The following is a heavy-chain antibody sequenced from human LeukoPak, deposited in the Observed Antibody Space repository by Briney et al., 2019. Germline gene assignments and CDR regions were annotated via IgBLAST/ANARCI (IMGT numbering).Heavy chain of an antibody. D-gene: IGHD2-15*01. Sequence: PSETLSLTCAVYGGSFSGYYWSWIRQPPGKGLEWIGEINHSGSTNYNPSFKSRVTISVDTSKNQFSLKLSSVTAADTAVYYCARGPGSFRRSFDYWGQGTLVTVSS. CDR3: ARGPGSFRRSFDY. CDR2: INHSGST. J-gene: IGHJ4*02. V-gene: IGHV4-34*01. CDR1: GGSFSGYY.